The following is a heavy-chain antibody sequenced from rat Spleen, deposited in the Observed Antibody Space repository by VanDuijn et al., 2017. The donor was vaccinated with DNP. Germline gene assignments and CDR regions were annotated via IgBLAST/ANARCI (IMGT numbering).Heavy chain of an antibody. D-gene: IGHD1-7*01. CDR2: INSAGST. CDR3: ARYSLILRVWDY. Sequence: EVQLQESGPGLVEPSQSLSLTCSVTGYSITSCCRWTWIRKFPGHKLEWMGYINSAGSTNYNPSLKGRISITSDTSKNQFFLQVNSVTTEDTATYYCARYSLILRVWDYWGQGVMVTVSS. V-gene: IGHV3-3*01. J-gene: IGHJ2*01. CDR1: GYSITSCCR.